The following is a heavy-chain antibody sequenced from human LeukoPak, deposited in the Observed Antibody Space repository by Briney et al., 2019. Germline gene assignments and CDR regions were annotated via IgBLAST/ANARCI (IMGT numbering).Heavy chain of an antibody. CDR1: GFTFSTYA. D-gene: IGHD6-25*01. J-gene: IGHJ4*02. CDR2: ISSNGGST. V-gene: IGHV3-64D*09. Sequence: GGSLRLSCSASGFTFSTYAMHWVRQAPGKGLESVSTISSNGGSTYYADSVKGRFTISRDNSMNMLYLQMSSLTAEDTAVYYCLKVPNYSSGYWGQGTLVTVPS. CDR3: LKVPNYSSGY.